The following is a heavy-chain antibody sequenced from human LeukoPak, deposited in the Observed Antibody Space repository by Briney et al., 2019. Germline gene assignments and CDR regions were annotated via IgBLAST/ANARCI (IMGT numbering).Heavy chain of an antibody. CDR2: IWYDGSNK. Sequence: GGSLRLSCAASGFTFSSYGMHWVRQAPGKGLEWVAVIWYDGSNKYYADSVKGRFTISRDNSKNTLYLQMNSLRAEDTAVYYCARDLPALGYFDWFLGYWGQGTLVTVSP. J-gene: IGHJ4*02. CDR3: ARDLPALGYFDWFLGY. V-gene: IGHV3-33*01. CDR1: GFTFSSYG. D-gene: IGHD3-9*01.